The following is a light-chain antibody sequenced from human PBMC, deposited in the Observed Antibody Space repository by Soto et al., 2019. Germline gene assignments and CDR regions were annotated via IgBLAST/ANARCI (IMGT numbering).Light chain of an antibody. CDR3: QQRTNWRLT. CDR1: QSVNDY. V-gene: IGKV3-11*01. Sequence: EIVLTQSPATLSLSPGEKATLSCRASQSVNDYLTWYQQKPGQAPRLLMYDASNRATGIPARFSGSGSGTDFTLTISSLEPEDFAVYYRQQRTNWRLTFGGGTKVEIK. J-gene: IGKJ4*01. CDR2: DAS.